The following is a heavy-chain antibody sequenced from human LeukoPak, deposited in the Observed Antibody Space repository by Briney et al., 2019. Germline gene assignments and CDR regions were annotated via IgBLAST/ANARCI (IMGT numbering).Heavy chain of an antibody. V-gene: IGHV4-59*01. D-gene: IGHD6-19*01. J-gene: IGHJ4*02. CDR2: MYYSGST. CDR1: GGSISSYY. CDR3: ARGSGWYFV. Sequence: SETLSLTCTVSGGSISSYYWTWSRQPPGKGLEWIGYMYYSGSTNYNPSLKSRVTISVDTSKNQVSLKLNSVTAADTAVYYCARGSGWYFVWGQGTLVTVSS.